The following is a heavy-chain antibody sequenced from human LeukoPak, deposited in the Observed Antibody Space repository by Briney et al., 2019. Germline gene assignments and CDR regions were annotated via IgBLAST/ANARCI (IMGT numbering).Heavy chain of an antibody. CDR1: GFTFSTHA. V-gene: IGHV3-64D*06. J-gene: IGHJ5*02. CDR2: ISSNGGST. Sequence: GGTLRLSCSASGFTFSTHAMYWVRQAPGKGLEYVSGISSNGGSTNYADSVKGRFTISRDNSKNTLYLQMSSLRAEDTAVYYCVKSDRPDYADFGLGSWGQGTLVTVSS. D-gene: IGHD4-17*01. CDR3: VKSDRPDYADFGLGS.